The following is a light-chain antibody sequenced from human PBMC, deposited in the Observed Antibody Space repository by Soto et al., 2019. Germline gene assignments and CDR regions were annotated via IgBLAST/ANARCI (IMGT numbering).Light chain of an antibody. CDR2: EAS. V-gene: IGLV2-23*01. CDR3: CSYASSSTYV. CDR1: SSDVGNYNL. Sequence: QSALTQPASVSGSPGQSITISCTGTSSDVGNYNLVAWYQHDPGKAPKLLIYEASKRPSGVSDRFSGSKSGNTASLTISGLQAEDVADYYCCSYASSSTYVFGTGTKLTVL. J-gene: IGLJ1*01.